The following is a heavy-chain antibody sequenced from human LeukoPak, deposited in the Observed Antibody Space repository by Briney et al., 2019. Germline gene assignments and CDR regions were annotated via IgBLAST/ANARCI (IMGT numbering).Heavy chain of an antibody. V-gene: IGHV4-4*07. CDR1: GGSISDYF. CDR2: IYPSGST. Sequence: PSETLSLTCTVSGGSISDYFWTWIRRPAGKGLEWIGRIYPSGSTNYNPSLRSRVTILVDKSKNQFSLKLNSVTAADTAVFYCARADYGDFFDYWGQGTLVTVSS. D-gene: IGHD4-17*01. CDR3: ARADYGDFFDY. J-gene: IGHJ4*02.